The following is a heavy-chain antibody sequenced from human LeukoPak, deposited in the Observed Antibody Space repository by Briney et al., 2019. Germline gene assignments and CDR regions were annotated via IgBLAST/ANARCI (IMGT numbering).Heavy chain of an antibody. Sequence: ASVKVSCKASGYTFTGYYMHWVRQAPGQGLEWMGWINPNSGGTNYAQKFQGRVTMTRDTSISTAYMELSRLRSDDTAVYYCARGVKLQHWYYYYYMDVWGKGTTVTISS. J-gene: IGHJ6*03. D-gene: IGHD1-1*01. CDR1: GYTFTGYY. V-gene: IGHV1-2*02. CDR3: ARGVKLQHWYYYYYMDV. CDR2: INPNSGGT.